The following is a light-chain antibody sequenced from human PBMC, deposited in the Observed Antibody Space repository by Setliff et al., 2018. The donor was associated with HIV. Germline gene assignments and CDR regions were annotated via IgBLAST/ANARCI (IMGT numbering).Light chain of an antibody. Sequence: QSALTQPASVSGSPGQSITISCTGTSSDVGGSNYVSWYQQFPGKAPKLILYDVNKRPSGVSSRFSGSKSGNTASLTISGLQAEDDARYWCCSYVGSTASVVFGGGTKVTVL. J-gene: IGLJ2*01. CDR2: DVN. CDR1: SSDVGGSNY. CDR3: CSYVGSTASVV. V-gene: IGLV2-23*02.